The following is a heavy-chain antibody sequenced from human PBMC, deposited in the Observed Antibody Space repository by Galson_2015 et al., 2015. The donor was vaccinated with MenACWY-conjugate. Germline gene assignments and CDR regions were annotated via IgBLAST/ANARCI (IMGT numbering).Heavy chain of an antibody. J-gene: IGHJ4*02. CDR1: GNTFTVYY. Sequence: SVKVSCKASGNTFTVYYFHWVRQAPGQGLEWMGRINPNSGGGNSAQRFQGRVTLTRDTSVSTIYMELNRLTPDDTAVYYCTRGPLRAAGDPFDSWGQGTLVTVS. CDR3: TRGPLRAAGDPFDS. D-gene: IGHD6-13*01. CDR2: INPNSGGG. V-gene: IGHV1-2*06.